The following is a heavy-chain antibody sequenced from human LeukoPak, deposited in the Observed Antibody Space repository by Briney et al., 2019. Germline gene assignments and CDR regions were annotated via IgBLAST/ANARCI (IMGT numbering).Heavy chain of an antibody. V-gene: IGHV3-23*01. CDR1: GFTFRSYD. D-gene: IGHD3-16*02. Sequence: GGSLRLSCAASGFTFRSYDMSWVRQAPGKGLEWVSGISGSGGSTYYADSVKGRFTISRDNSNNTVYLQMNSLRAEDTAVYYCAKGTHMITFGGVIPYNLPDYFDYWGQGTLVTVSS. CDR2: ISGSGGST. CDR3: AKGTHMITFGGVIPYNLPDYFDY. J-gene: IGHJ4*02.